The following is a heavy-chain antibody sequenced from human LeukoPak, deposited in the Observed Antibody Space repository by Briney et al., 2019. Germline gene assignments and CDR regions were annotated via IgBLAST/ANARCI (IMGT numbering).Heavy chain of an antibody. CDR3: ARDDYYDSSGYYDDY. D-gene: IGHD3-22*01. J-gene: IGHJ4*02. V-gene: IGHV3-30-3*01. Sequence: GGSLRLSCAASGFTFSSYAMHWVRQAPGKGLEWVAVISYDGSNKYYADSVKGRFTISRDNSKNTLYLQMKSLRAEDTAVYYCARDDYYDSSGYYDDYWGQGTLVTVSS. CDR1: GFTFSSYA. CDR2: ISYDGSNK.